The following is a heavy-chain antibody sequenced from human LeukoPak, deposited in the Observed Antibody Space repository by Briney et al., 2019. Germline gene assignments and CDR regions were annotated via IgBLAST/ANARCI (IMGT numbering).Heavy chain of an antibody. J-gene: IGHJ3*02. CDR2: IYSGGSI. CDR3: ARGSRVTTRLDAFDI. Sequence: GGSLRLSCAASGFTVSTNHMSWVRQTPGKGLEWVSTIYSGGSIYYADSVKGRFTISRDNSKNTLYLQMNSLRVEDTAVCYCARGSRVTTRLDAFDIWGQGTMVTVSS. V-gene: IGHV3-53*01. D-gene: IGHD4-17*01. CDR1: GFTVSTNH.